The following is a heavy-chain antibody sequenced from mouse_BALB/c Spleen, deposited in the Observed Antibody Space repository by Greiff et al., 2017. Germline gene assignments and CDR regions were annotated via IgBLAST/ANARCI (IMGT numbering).Heavy chain of an antibody. V-gene: IGHV1-20*02. CDR1: GYSFTGYF. Sequence: VQLKESGPELVKPGASVKISCKASGYSFTGYFMNWVMQSHGKSLEWIGRINPYNGDTFYNQKFKGKATLTVDKSSSTAHMELRSLASEDSAVYYCAREDYGSSYGLLAYWGQGTLVTVSA. CDR2: INPYNGDT. CDR3: AREDYGSSYGLLAY. J-gene: IGHJ3*01. D-gene: IGHD1-1*01.